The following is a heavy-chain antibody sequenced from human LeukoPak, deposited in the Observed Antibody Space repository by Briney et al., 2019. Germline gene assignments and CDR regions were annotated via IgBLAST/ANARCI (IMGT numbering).Heavy chain of an antibody. CDR1: GVSISTSGGG. V-gene: IGHV2-5*01. D-gene: IGHD3-22*01. CDR2: IYWNDDK. Sequence: ESGPTPVKPPQTLTPTCTFSGVSISTSGGGVGWVPQPPRKAPEWPALIYWNDDKRYSPSLKSRLTITKDTSKNQVVPTMTNMDPVDTATYYCAHKTSSGYYYVGYFDYWGQGTLVTVSS. J-gene: IGHJ4*02. CDR3: AHKTSSGYYYVGYFDY.